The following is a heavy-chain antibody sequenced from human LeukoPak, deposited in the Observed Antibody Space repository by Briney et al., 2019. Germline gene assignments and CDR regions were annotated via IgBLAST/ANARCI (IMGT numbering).Heavy chain of an antibody. CDR2: INPNSGGT. J-gene: IGHJ6*02. CDR1: GYTFTGYY. D-gene: IGHD6-19*01. CDR3: ARDTGSLYSSGWYSLGYYYYGMDV. Sequence: ASVKVSFKASGYTFTGYYMHWVRQAPGQGLEWMGWINPNSGGTNYAQKFQGRVTMTRDTSISTAYMELRRLRSDDTAVYYCARDTGSLYSSGWYSLGYYYYGMDVWGQGTTVTVSS. V-gene: IGHV1-2*02.